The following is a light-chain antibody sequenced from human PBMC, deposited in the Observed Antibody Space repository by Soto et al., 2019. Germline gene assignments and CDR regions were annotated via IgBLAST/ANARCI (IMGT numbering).Light chain of an antibody. CDR2: AAS. CDR1: QDIKGE. J-gene: IGKJ2*01. V-gene: IGKV1-6*01. CDR3: LQDYSSYT. Sequence: SQMTQSPSSLAASVGDRVTIACRANQDIKGELGWYQQKPGKAPKLLIYAASNLESGVPSRFSGSSIDTDFTLTITNLQPEDSATYYCLQDYSSYTFGQGTKLEIK.